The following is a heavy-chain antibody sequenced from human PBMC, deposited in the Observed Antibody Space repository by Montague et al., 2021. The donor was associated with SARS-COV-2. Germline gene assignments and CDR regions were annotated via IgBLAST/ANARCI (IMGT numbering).Heavy chain of an antibody. CDR1: GFTFDDYT. D-gene: IGHD5-12*01. CDR2: IGGDGRDS. Sequence: SLRLSCAASGFTFDDYTMYWVRQRPGKGLECVSLIGGDGRDSYYTDSVRGRFTISRGNDKNSLYLYMNNLTTEDSALYYCAKDLSGYDYALYFDRWGRGTRVTVSS. CDR3: AKDLSGYDYALYFDR. V-gene: IGHV3-43*02. J-gene: IGHJ4*02.